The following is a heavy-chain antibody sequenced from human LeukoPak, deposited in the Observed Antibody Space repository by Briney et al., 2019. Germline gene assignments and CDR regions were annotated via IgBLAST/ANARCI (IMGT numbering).Heavy chain of an antibody. J-gene: IGHJ4*02. V-gene: IGHV4-39*01. Sequence: SETLSLTCTVSGGSISTTGYYWGWIRQPPGKTLEWIGTIDYSGSTYYNPSLKSRVTISVDTSKDQFSLNLSSVTTADTAVYFCATLQWFREDSWGQGTLVTVSS. CDR3: ATLQWFREDS. CDR1: GGSISTTGYY. CDR2: IDYSGST. D-gene: IGHD3-10*01.